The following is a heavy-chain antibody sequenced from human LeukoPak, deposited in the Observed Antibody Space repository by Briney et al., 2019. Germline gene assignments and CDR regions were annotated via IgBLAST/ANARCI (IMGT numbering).Heavy chain of an antibody. CDR3: ASSPTVTNNWFDP. D-gene: IGHD4-11*01. V-gene: IGHV4-4*07. CDR2: IYTSGST. J-gene: IGHJ5*02. CDR1: GGSISSYY. Sequence: SETLSLTCTVSGGSISSYYWSWIRQPAGXXLEWIGRIYTSGSTNYNPSLKSRVTMSVDTSKNQFSLKLSSVTAADTAVYYCASSPTVTNNWFDPWGQGTLVTVSS.